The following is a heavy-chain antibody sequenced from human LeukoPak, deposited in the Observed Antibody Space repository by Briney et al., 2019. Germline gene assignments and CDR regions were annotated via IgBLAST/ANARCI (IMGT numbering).Heavy chain of an antibody. D-gene: IGHD3-10*01. CDR2: ITASGDST. CDR3: AKDRWFGESMYFFDY. Sequence: GGSLRLSCAASGFTFSNYVMIWVRQAPGKGLEWVSGITASGDSTYYGDSVKGRFTMSRDNSKNTVFLQMNSLRAEDTAVYYCAKDRWFGESMYFFDYWGQGTLVTVSS. V-gene: IGHV3-23*01. CDR1: GFTFSNYV. J-gene: IGHJ4*02.